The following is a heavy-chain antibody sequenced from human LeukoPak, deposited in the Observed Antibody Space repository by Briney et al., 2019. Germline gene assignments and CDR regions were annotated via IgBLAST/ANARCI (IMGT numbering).Heavy chain of an antibody. CDR3: ARLYKGSYPRLYYFDY. Sequence: SSETLSLTCTVSGGSISSYYWSWIRQPPGKGLEWIGYIYYSGSTNYNPSLKSRVTISVDTSKNQFSLKLSSVTAADTAVYYCARLYKGSYPRLYYFDYWGQGTLVTVSS. CDR2: IYYSGST. CDR1: GGSISSYY. V-gene: IGHV4-59*01. J-gene: IGHJ4*02. D-gene: IGHD1-26*01.